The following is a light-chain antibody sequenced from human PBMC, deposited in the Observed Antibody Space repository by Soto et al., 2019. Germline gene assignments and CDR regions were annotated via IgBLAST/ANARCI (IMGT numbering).Light chain of an antibody. CDR1: SSDVGGYDF. J-gene: IGLJ2*01. CDR2: DVS. Sequence: QSVLTQPRSVSGSPGQSVTTSCTGTSSDVGGYDFVSWYQQHPGKAPKLMISDVSKRPSGVPDRFSGSKSGNTASLPISGLQAEDEADYYCCSYAGDLALFGGGTKVTVL. CDR3: CSYAGDLAL. V-gene: IGLV2-11*01.